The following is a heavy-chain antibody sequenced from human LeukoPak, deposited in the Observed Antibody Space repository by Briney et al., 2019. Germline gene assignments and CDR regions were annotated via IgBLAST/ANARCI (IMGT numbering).Heavy chain of an antibody. J-gene: IGHJ5*02. CDR1: GDSVSSNSAA. V-gene: IGHV6-1*01. CDR2: TYYRSKWYN. Sequence: SQTLSLTCAISGDSVSSNSAAWNWIRQSPSRGLEWLGRTYYRSKWYNDYAVSVKSRITINPDTSKNQFSLQLNSVTPEDTAVYYCARALSSGWIEARQCNNWFDPWGQGTLVTVSS. CDR3: ARALSSGWIEARQCNNWFDP. D-gene: IGHD6-19*01.